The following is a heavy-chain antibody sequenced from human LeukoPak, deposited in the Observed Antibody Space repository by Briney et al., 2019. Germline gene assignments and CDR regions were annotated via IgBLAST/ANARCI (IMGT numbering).Heavy chain of an antibody. CDR1: GGSISSGGYY. CDR3: ARSFDFWSGFPSYGMDV. V-gene: IGHV4-61*08. D-gene: IGHD3-3*01. J-gene: IGHJ6*02. Sequence: PSQTLSLTCTVSGGSISSGGYYWSWIRQPPGKGLEWIGYIYYSGSTNYNPSLKSRVTISVDTSKNQFSLKLSSVTAADTAVYYCARSFDFWSGFPSYGMDVWGQGTTVTVSS. CDR2: IYYSGST.